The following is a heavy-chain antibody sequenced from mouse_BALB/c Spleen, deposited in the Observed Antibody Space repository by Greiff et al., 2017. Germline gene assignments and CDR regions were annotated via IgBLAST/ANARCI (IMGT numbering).Heavy chain of an antibody. J-gene: IGHJ4*01. V-gene: IGHV1S22*01. CDR1: GYTFTSYW. CDR2: IYPGSGST. D-gene: IGHD2-14*01. CDR3: ARRVRRGYYAMDY. Sequence: LQQPGSELVRPGASVKLSCKASGYTFTSYWMHWVKQRPGQGLEWIGNIYPGSGSTNYDEKFKSKATLTVDKSSSTAYMHLSSLTSEDSAVYYCARRVRRGYYAMDYWGQGTSVTVSS.